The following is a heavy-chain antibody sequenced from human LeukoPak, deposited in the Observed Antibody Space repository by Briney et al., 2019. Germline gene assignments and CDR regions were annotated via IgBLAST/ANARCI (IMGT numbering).Heavy chain of an antibody. V-gene: IGHV3-48*01. CDR1: GFSFSNYS. CDR2: ISNTSSII. CDR3: AKDQRLRSSGWYYFDY. Sequence: AGSLRLSCAASGFSFSNYSMAWVRQAPGKGLEWVSYISNTSSIIHYADSVKGRFTISRDNGKNSLYLQMTSLRAEDTAVYSCAKDQRLRSSGWYYFDYWGQGTLVTVSS. D-gene: IGHD6-19*01. J-gene: IGHJ4*02.